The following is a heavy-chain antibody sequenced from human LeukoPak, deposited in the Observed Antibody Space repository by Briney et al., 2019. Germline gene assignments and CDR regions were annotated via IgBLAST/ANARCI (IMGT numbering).Heavy chain of an antibody. CDR2: IKSKTDGGTT. Sequence: GESLRLSCAASGFTFNNAWMSWVRQAPGKGLEWVGRIKSKTDGGTTDYAAPVKGRFTISRDDSKNTLYLQMNSLKTEDTAVYYCTAHSRGWYAATFDYWGQGTLVTVSS. CDR1: GFTFNNAW. J-gene: IGHJ4*02. CDR3: TAHSRGWYAATFDY. V-gene: IGHV3-15*01. D-gene: IGHD6-19*01.